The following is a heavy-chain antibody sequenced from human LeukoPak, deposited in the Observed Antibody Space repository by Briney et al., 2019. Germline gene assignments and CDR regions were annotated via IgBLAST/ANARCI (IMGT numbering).Heavy chain of an antibody. CDR1: GGSIGSYY. V-gene: IGHV4-59*01. Sequence: SETLSLTCTVSGGSIGSYYWSWIRQPPGKGLEWIGYIYYSGSTNYNPSLKSRVTISVDTSKNQFSVRLTSVTAADTAVYYCARDRRLDWYFDLWGRGTLVTVSS. CDR3: ARDRRLDWYFDL. J-gene: IGHJ2*01. CDR2: IYYSGST.